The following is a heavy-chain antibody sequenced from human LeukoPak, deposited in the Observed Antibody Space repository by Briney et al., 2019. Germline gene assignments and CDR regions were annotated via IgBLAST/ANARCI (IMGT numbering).Heavy chain of an antibody. J-gene: IGHJ4*02. CDR3: AKRDYYDYVSGSYFY. CDR2: ISDSGGST. V-gene: IGHV3-23*01. D-gene: IGHD3-16*01. Sequence: GGALRLSCAASGFTFSSYAMSWVRQAPGKGLEWVSAISDSGGSTYYADSVKGRLTISRDNSKNTLYLQMNSLRAEDTAVYYCAKRDYYDYVSGSYFYWGQGTLVTVSS. CDR1: GFTFSSYA.